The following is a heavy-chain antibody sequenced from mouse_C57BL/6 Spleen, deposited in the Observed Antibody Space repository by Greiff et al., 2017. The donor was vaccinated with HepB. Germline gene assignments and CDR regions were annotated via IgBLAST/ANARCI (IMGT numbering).Heavy chain of an antibody. CDR2: ISDGGSYT. CDR1: GFTFSSYA. J-gene: IGHJ2*01. CDR3: ARDRGWNYFDY. V-gene: IGHV5-4*01. Sequence: EVHLVESGGGLVKPGGSLKLSCAASGFTFSSYAMSWVRQTPEKRLEWVATISDGGSYTYYPDNSKGRFTISRDNAKNNLYLQMSQLKSEDTAMYYCARDRGWNYFDYWGQGTTLTVSS. D-gene: IGHD3-2*02.